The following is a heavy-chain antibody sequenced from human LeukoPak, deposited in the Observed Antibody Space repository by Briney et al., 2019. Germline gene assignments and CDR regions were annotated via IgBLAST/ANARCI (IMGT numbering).Heavy chain of an antibody. J-gene: IGHJ4*02. V-gene: IGHV3-21*05. Sequence: GGSLRLSCAASGFTFSSYSMNWVRQAPGKGLEWVSYISSSSSYTNYADSVKGRFTISRDNAKNSLYLQMNSLRAEDTAVYDCARGRTLGGDYWGQGTLVTVSS. D-gene: IGHD3-16*01. CDR1: GFTFSSYS. CDR3: ARGRTLGGDY. CDR2: ISSSSSYT.